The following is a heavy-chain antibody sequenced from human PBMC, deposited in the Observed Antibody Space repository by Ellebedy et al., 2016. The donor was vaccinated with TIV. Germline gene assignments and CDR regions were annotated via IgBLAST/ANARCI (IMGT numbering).Heavy chain of an antibody. CDR3: ASLRMDYYGSGTSDY. D-gene: IGHD3-10*01. Sequence: SETLSLXXAVSGGSISSSNWWSWVRQPPGKGLEWIGEIYHSGSTNYNPSLKSRVTISVDKSKNQFSLKLSSVTAADTAVYYCASLRMDYYGSGTSDYWGQGTLVTVSS. V-gene: IGHV4-4*02. J-gene: IGHJ4*02. CDR2: IYHSGST. CDR1: GGSISSSNW.